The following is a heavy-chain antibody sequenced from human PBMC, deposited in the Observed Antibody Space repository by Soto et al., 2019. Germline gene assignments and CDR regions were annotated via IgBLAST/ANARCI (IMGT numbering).Heavy chain of an antibody. J-gene: IGHJ4*02. CDR2: IHTTDGT. CDR3: ARALSSAAGPYFDF. Sequence: XETLSLTCTVAGCSISSYYWSWIRQPAGKGMEWIGRIHTTDGTNYNPSLKSRVTMSIDTSNNQFSLKLSSLTAADTAVYYCARALSSAAGPYFDFWGQGTLVTVSS. D-gene: IGHD6-13*01. V-gene: IGHV4-4*07. CDR1: GCSISSYY.